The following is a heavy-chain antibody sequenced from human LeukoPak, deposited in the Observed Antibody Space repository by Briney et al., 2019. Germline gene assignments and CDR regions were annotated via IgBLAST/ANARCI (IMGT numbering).Heavy chain of an antibody. V-gene: IGHV3-64*01. CDR1: GFTFSSYA. D-gene: IGHD3-22*01. J-gene: IGHJ4*02. CDR3: ASYYYNSSGLIAHY. Sequence: GGSLRLSCAASGFTFSSYAMHWVRQAPGKGLEYVSAISSNGGSTYYANSVKGRFTISRDNSKNTLYLQMGSLRAEDMAAYYCASYYYNSSGLIAHYWGQGTLVTVSS. CDR2: ISSNGGST.